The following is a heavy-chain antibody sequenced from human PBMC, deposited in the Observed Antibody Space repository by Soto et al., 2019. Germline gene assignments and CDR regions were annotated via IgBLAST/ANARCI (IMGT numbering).Heavy chain of an antibody. D-gene: IGHD3-22*01. Sequence: ASVKVSCKASGYTFTSYGISWVRQAPGQGLEWMGWISAYNGNTNYAQKLQGRVTMTTDTSTSTAYMELRSLRSDDTAVYYGARERLEDRSGYYDAFDIWGQGTMVTVSS. CDR2: ISAYNGNT. V-gene: IGHV1-18*01. CDR1: GYTFTSYG. CDR3: ARERLEDRSGYYDAFDI. J-gene: IGHJ3*02.